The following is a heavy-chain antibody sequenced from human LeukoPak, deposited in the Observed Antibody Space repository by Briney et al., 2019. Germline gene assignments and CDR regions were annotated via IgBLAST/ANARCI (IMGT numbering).Heavy chain of an antibody. D-gene: IGHD2-2*01. V-gene: IGHV3-23*01. CDR1: GYTFSSYA. CDR2: ISGSGGST. Sequence: GGSLRLSCAASGYTFSSYAMSWVRQAPGKGLEWVSAISGSGGSTYYADSVKGRFTISRDNSKNTLYLQMNSLRAEDTAVYYCAKDGGEVPAAIPYYFDYWGQGTLVTVSS. CDR3: AKDGGEVPAAIPYYFDY. J-gene: IGHJ4*02.